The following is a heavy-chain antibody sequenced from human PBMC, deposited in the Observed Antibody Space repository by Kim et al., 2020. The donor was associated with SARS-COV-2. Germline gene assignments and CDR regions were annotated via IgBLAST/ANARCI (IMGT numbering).Heavy chain of an antibody. V-gene: IGHV5-51*01. J-gene: IGHJ4*02. D-gene: IGHD6-19*01. CDR3: ARRGSGWSDFDY. Sequence: RYSPSFQGQVTISADKSISTAYLQWSSLKASDTAMYYCARRGSGWSDFDYWGQGTLVTVSS.